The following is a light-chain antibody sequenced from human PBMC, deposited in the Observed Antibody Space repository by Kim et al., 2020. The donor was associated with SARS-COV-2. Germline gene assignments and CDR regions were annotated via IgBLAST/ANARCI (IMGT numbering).Light chain of an antibody. V-gene: IGLV4-69*01. CDR3: QTWGSGWV. CDR1: SGHNNYA. J-gene: IGLJ3*02. CDR2: VNSYGSH. Sequence: GASVQFTCTPSSGHNNYAFAWHQQRPEKGPRYLMKVNSYGSHTKGDGIPDRFSGSSSGAERYLTISSLQSEDEADYYCQTWGSGWVFGGGTKLTVL.